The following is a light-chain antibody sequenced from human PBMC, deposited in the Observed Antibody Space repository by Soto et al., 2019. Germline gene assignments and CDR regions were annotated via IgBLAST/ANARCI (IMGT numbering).Light chain of an antibody. Sequence: DIQMTQSPSSLSASVGDRVTITCRASQRINIYLNRYQQKPEKAPKRLISAASTLQTGVPAWFSGSGSETYFTLTISSLQPEEFATYYWQQSYNIPRTFGQGTKLEIK. CDR2: AAS. CDR3: QQSYNIPRT. V-gene: IGKV1-39*01. CDR1: QRINIY. J-gene: IGKJ2*01.